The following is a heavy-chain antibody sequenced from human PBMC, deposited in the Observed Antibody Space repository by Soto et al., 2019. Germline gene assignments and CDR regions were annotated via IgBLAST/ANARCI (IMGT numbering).Heavy chain of an antibody. CDR2: ISRSSSYI. D-gene: IGHD5-12*01. CDR1: GFTFSSYT. Sequence: EVQLMESGGGLVKPGGSLRLSCAASGFTFSSYTMIWGRQAPGKGLEWVSSISRSSSYIYYEDSVKGRFTIPRDNAKNSLYLQMNGLRADDTDVYYCARFGYTTESHWGQGTLVTVSS. CDR3: ARFGYTTESH. V-gene: IGHV3-21*01. J-gene: IGHJ4*02.